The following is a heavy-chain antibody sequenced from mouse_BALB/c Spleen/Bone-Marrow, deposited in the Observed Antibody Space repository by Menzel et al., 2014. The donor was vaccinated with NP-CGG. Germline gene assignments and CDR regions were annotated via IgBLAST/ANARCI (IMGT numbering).Heavy chain of an antibody. CDR1: GYGFTSYT. Sequence: QVHVKQSGAELARPGASVKMSCKASGYGFTSYTMHWVKQRPGQGLEWIGYINPSSGYTNYNQKFKDKATLTADKSSSTAYMQLSSLTSEDSAVYYCARERNWDSFAYWGQGTLVTVSA. CDR2: INPSSGYT. D-gene: IGHD4-1*01. CDR3: ARERNWDSFAY. V-gene: IGHV1-4*01. J-gene: IGHJ3*01.